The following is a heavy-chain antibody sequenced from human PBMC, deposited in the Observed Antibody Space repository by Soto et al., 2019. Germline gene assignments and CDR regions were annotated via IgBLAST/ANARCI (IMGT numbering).Heavy chain of an antibody. CDR2: IHYSGST. V-gene: IGHV4-31*02. J-gene: IGHJ4*02. CDR1: GGSISTGVYY. CDR3: ASAMATSSFDY. Sequence: TLSLTCTVSGGSISTGVYYWSWIRHYPGKGLEWIGYIHYSGSTYYNSSLKKRLSISVDTSKNQFSLKLTSVTAADTAVYYCASAMATSSFDYWGPGTRVTVSA.